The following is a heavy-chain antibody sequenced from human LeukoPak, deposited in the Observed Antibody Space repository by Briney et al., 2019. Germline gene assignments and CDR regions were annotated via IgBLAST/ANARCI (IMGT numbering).Heavy chain of an antibody. CDR1: GGTFSSYA. J-gene: IGHJ6*04. D-gene: IGHD2-2*02. V-gene: IGHV1-69*13. CDR3: ARGPKKGYCSSTSCYSNYYYYGMDV. Sequence: SVKVSCKASGGTFSSYAISWVRQAPGQGLEWMGGIIPIFGTGNYAQKFQGRVTITADESTSTAYMELSSLRSEDTAVYYCARGPKKGYCSSTSCYSNYYYYGMDVWGKGTTVTVSS. CDR2: IIPIFGTG.